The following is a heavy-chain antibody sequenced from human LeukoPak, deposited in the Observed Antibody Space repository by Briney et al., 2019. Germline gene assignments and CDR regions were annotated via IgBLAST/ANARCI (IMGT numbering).Heavy chain of an antibody. J-gene: IGHJ3*02. Sequence: GGSLRLSCSASGFTFSSYAMHWVRQAPGKGLEWVAVISYDGSNKYYADSVKGRFTISRDNSKNTLYLQMNSLRAEDTAVYYCAKDRPDCSSTSCYRHDAFDIWGQGTMVTVSS. D-gene: IGHD2-2*01. CDR1: GFTFSSYA. CDR3: AKDRPDCSSTSCYRHDAFDI. CDR2: ISYDGSNK. V-gene: IGHV3-30-3*01.